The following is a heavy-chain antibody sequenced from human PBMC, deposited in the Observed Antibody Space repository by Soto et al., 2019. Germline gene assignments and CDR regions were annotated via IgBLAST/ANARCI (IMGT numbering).Heavy chain of an antibody. D-gene: IGHD3-9*01. CDR3: ARTVLGPDLLADSFVDYYYYMDV. V-gene: IGHV4-39*01. CDR2: IYYSGST. J-gene: IGHJ6*03. CDR1: GDSVSSSSYY. Sequence: SETLSLTCTVSGDSVSSSSYYWDWIRQPPGKGLEWIASIYYSGSTYYKPSLKSRVTISVDTSKNQFSLRLSSVTAADTAVYYCARTVLGPDLLADSFVDYYYYMDVWGQGTTVTVSS.